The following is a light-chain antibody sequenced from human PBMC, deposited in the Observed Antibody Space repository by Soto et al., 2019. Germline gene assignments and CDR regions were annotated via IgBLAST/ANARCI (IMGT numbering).Light chain of an antibody. CDR2: DAS. CDR1: QSVRSY. CDR3: QQRSDWPST. V-gene: IGKV3-11*01. J-gene: IGKJ4*01. Sequence: EIVLTQSPTSLSLSPGERAIVSCRASQSVRSYLAWYQQKPGQAPRLLIYDASNRAPGIAARFSGSGSGTDVTLTISSLEPEDFAVYYCQQRSDWPSTFGGGTKVQIK.